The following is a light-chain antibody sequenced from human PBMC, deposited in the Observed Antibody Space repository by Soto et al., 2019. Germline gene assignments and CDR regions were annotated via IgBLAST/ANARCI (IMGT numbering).Light chain of an antibody. CDR3: QSYDSSVSKVV. J-gene: IGLJ2*01. Sequence: QLVLTQPPSVSGAPGQRVTISCTGSSSNIGAGYDVHWYQQLPGTAPKLLIYGNNNRPSGVPDRFSGSKSGTSASLAITGLQAEDEADYYCQSYDSSVSKVVFGGGTKLTVL. CDR1: SSNIGAGYD. CDR2: GNN. V-gene: IGLV1-40*01.